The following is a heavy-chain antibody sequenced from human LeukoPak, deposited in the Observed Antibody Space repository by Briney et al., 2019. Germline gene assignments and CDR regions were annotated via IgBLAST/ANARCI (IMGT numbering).Heavy chain of an antibody. CDR2: ISSSGSTI. CDR3: ARDLPGKYNWFDP. D-gene: IGHD1-14*01. CDR1: GFTFSSYE. V-gene: IGHV3-48*03. J-gene: IGHJ5*02. Sequence: GGSLRLSCAASGFTFSSYEMNWVRQAPGKGLEWVSYISSSGSTIYYADSVKGRFTISRDNATNSLYLQMNSLRAEDTAVYYCARDLPGKYNWFDPWGQGTLVTVSS.